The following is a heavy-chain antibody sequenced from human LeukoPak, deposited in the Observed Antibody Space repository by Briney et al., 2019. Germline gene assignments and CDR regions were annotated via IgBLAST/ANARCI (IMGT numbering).Heavy chain of an antibody. V-gene: IGHV3-23*01. CDR1: GFTFSSYA. CDR2: IRGRGGST. CDR3: AKDRVPANQEDYYYYGMDV. J-gene: IGHJ6*02. D-gene: IGHD2-2*01. Sequence: TGGSLRLSCAASGFTFSSYAMSWVRQAPGKGLEWVSAIRGRGGSTYYADSVKGRFTISRDNSKNTLYLQMNSLRAEDTAVYYCAKDRVPANQEDYYYYGMDVWGQGTTVTVSS.